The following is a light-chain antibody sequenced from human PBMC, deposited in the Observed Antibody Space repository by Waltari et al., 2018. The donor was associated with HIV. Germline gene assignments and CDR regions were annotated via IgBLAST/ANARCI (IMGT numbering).Light chain of an antibody. J-gene: IGKJ1*01. V-gene: IGKV3-20*01. CDR1: ETIKSTY. Sequence: EIALTQSPGTLSLSPGDRATLSCMTSETIKSTYLSWYQQRGDQAPRLLIYGASSRAPGIPDRFSGSGSKTDFNLTINGLEPEDFATYYCHQYGSSFWTFGQGTKV. CDR3: HQYGSSFWT. CDR2: GAS.